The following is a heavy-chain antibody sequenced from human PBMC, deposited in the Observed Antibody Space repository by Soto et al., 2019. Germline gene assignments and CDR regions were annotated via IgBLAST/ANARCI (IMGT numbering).Heavy chain of an antibody. CDR3: ARRLTGTDCTTARCYYFHH. CDR1: VFTLSSYS. V-gene: IGHV3-21*01. J-gene: IGHJ1*01. CDR2: ISSSGTFI. Sequence: EVQLVESGGGLVKPGGSLRLSCAASVFTLSSYSMNWVRQAPGKGLEWVSTISSSGTFIYYADSVKGRFTISRDTAQNLLFLQMDSLGAEDTAVYYCARRLTGTDCTTARCYYFHHWGQGTLVTVSS. D-gene: IGHD2-2*01.